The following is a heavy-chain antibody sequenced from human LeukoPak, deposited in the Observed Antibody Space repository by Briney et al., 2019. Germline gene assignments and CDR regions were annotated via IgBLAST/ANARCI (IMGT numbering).Heavy chain of an antibody. J-gene: IGHJ5*02. Sequence: SETLSLTCTVSGGSISSSSYYWGWIRQPPGKGLEWIGSIYYSGSTYYNPSLKNRVTISVDTSKNQFSLKLSSVTAADTAVYYCARHKPYSSGWYFSWFDPWGQGTLVTVSS. CDR1: GGSISSSSYY. V-gene: IGHV4-39*01. D-gene: IGHD6-19*01. CDR3: ARHKPYSSGWYFSWFDP. CDR2: IYYSGST.